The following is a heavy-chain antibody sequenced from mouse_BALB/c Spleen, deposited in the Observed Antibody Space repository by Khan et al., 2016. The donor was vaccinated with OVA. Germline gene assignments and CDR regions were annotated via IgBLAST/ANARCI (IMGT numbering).Heavy chain of an antibody. V-gene: IGHV2-3*01. CDR2: MWGDGNT. CDR1: GFSLTSYG. Sequence: QVQLKQSGPGLVAPSQSLSITCTVSGFSLTSYGVSWVRQPPGKGLEWLGVMWGDGNTNYHSALRSRLSISKDNSKSKVFLKLNSLQTEDTATYYGAKQNHGTLYAVDYWGQGTSVTVSS. D-gene: IGHD2-1*01. J-gene: IGHJ4*01. CDR3: AKQNHGTLYAVDY.